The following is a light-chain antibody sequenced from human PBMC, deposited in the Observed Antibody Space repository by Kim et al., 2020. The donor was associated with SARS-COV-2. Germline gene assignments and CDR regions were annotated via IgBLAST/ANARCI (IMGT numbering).Light chain of an antibody. CDR2: NNN. J-gene: IGLJ2*01. V-gene: IGLV1-44*01. Sequence: QRVTICCSGSSTNIGSNTVRWCQQLPGTAPKLLIYNNNQRRSGVPDRCSGSKSGTSASLAISGLQSEDEADYYCAAWDDSLNGRGVFGGGTQLTVL. CDR3: AAWDDSLNGRGV. CDR1: STNIGSNT.